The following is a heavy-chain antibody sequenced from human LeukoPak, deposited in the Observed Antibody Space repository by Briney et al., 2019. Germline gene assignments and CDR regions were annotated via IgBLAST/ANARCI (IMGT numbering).Heavy chain of an antibody. CDR2: IWYDGTNK. D-gene: IGHD2-15*01. J-gene: IGHJ5*02. V-gene: IGHV3-33*06. CDR3: AKDGSGGGWKWFDP. Sequence: GGSLRLSCAASGFTFSSYGFHWVRQAPGKGLEWVAVIWYDGTNKYYADSVKGRFTISRDNSKNTLYLQMNSLGAEDTAVYYCAKDGSGGGWKWFDPWGQRTLVTVSS. CDR1: GFTFSSYG.